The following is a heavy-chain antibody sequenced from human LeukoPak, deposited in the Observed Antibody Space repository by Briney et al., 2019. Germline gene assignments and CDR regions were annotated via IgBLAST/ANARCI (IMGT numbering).Heavy chain of an antibody. CDR2: ISPSGGTT. Sequence: GGSLRLSCAASGFTFSSYAMSWGRQAPGKGLEWVSIISPSGGTTYYVDSVKGRFTISRDNSKNTLYLQMNSLRAEDTAVYYCAKHPSAGNFDFWGQGTLVTVSS. J-gene: IGHJ4*02. V-gene: IGHV3-23*01. CDR3: AKHPSAGNFDF. CDR1: GFTFSSYA. D-gene: IGHD6-25*01.